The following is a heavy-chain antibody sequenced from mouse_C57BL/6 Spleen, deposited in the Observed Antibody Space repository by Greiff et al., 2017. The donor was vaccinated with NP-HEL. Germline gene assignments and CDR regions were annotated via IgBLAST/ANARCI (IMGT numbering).Heavy chain of an antibody. CDR2: IYPGDGDT. CDR1: GYAFSSYW. D-gene: IGHD2-5*01. J-gene: IGHJ1*03. Sequence: QVQLQQSGAELVKPGASVKISCKASGYAFSSYWMNWVKQRPGKGLEWIGQIYPGDGDTNYNGKFKGKATLTADKSSSTAYMQLSSLTSEDSAVYFCAYYSNYGGVSYWYFDVWGTGTTVTVSS. CDR3: AYYSNYGGVSYWYFDV. V-gene: IGHV1-80*01.